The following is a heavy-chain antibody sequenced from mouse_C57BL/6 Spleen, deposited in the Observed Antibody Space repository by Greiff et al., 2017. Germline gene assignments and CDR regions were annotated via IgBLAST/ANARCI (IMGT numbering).Heavy chain of an antibody. D-gene: IGHD1-1*01. V-gene: IGHV3-6*01. CDR3: ARVNYYGSSYLMDY. CDR2: ISYDGSN. J-gene: IGHJ4*01. CDR1: GYSITSGYY. Sequence: ESGPGLVKPSQSLSLTCSVTGYSITSGYYWNWIRQFPGNKLEWMGYISYDGSNNYNPSLKNRISITRDTSKNQFFLKLNSVTTEDTATYYCARVNYYGSSYLMDYWGQGTSVTVSS.